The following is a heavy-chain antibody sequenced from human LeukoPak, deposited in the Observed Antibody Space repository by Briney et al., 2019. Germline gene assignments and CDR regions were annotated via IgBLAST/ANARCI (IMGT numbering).Heavy chain of an antibody. D-gene: IGHD5-24*01. CDR3: AKGGEMATISFFDY. J-gene: IGHJ4*02. Sequence: RSGGSLRLSCAASGFTFDDYAMHWVRRAPGKGLEWVSGISWNSGSIGYADSVKGRFTISRDNAKNSLYLQMNSLRAEDMALYYCAKGGEMATISFFDYWGQGTLVTVSS. V-gene: IGHV3-9*03. CDR2: ISWNSGSI. CDR1: GFTFDDYA.